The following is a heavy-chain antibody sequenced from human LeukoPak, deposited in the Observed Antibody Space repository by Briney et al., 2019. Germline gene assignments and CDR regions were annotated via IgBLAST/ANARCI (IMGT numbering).Heavy chain of an antibody. Sequence: GGSLRLSCAASGFTFSSYGMHWVRQAPGKGLEWVAFIRYDGSNKYYADSVKGRFTISRDNSKNTLYLQMNSLRAEDTAVYYCAKEAEGGPLYSPWNWFDPWGQGTLATVSS. CDR3: AKEAEGGPLYSPWNWFDP. J-gene: IGHJ5*02. CDR1: GFTFSSYG. D-gene: IGHD4-11*01. CDR2: IRYDGSNK. V-gene: IGHV3-30*02.